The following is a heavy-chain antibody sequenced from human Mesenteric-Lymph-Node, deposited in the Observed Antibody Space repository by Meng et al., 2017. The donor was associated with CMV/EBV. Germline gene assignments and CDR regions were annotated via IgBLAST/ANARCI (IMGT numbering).Heavy chain of an antibody. CDR2: MNPYSGNT. CDR1: GYTFTSYD. J-gene: IGHJ5*02. CDR3: ARGSQSGAIRWWGYNWFDP. Sequence: ASVKVSCKASGYTFTSYDINWVRQATGQGPEWMGWMNPYSGNTGYAQKFQGRVTMTRNTSISTAYIELTSLRSDDTAVYYCARGSQSGAIRWWGYNWFDPWGQGTLVTVSS. D-gene: IGHD2-2*02. V-gene: IGHV1-8*01.